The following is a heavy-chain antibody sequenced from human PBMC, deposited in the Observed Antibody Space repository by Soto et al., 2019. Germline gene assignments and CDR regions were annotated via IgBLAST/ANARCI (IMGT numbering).Heavy chain of an antibody. V-gene: IGHV1-69*01. J-gene: IGHJ6*02. D-gene: IGHD5-12*01. Sequence: QVQLVQSGAEVKKPGYSVKVSCKASGGTFSSYAISWVRQAPGQGLEWMGGIIPIFGTANYAQKFQGRVTITADESTSTAYMELSSLRSEDTAVYYCARGALVEATTYYYYGMDVWGQGTTVTVSS. CDR1: GGTFSSYA. CDR3: ARGALVEATTYYYYGMDV. CDR2: IIPIFGTA.